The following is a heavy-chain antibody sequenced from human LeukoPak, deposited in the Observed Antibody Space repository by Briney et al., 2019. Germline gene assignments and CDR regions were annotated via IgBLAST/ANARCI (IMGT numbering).Heavy chain of an antibody. CDR1: GFTFSSYA. D-gene: IGHD1-14*01. CDR2: ISYDGRNE. V-gene: IGHV3-30*18. J-gene: IGHJ4*02. Sequence: PGGSLRLSCAASGFTFSSYAMSWVRQAPGKGLEWVAVISYDGRNEHYADSVKGRFTISRDNSKNTVFLQMNTLRTEDTAVYFCAKDKPIDYWGQGTLVTVSS. CDR3: AKDKPIDY.